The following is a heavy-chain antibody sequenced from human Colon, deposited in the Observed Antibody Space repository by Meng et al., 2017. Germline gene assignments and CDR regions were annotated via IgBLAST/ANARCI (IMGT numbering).Heavy chain of an antibody. V-gene: IGHV4-59*01. Sequence: GSLRLSCTVSGGSISGYMWSWIRQPPGKGLEWLGYISYTGNTNHNPSLRGRVTMSVDTSKNQFSLTLTSVTAADTAVYYGARGVGAFVWGQGTLVTGAS. CDR1: GGSISGYM. J-gene: IGHJ4*02. D-gene: IGHD1-26*01. CDR2: ISYTGNT. CDR3: ARGVGAFV.